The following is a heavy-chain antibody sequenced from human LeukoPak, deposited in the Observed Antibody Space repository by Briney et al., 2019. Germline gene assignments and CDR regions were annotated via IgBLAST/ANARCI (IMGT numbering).Heavy chain of an antibody. CDR3: ARALLRYFDWSKLSFDY. CDR1: GYTFTGYY. J-gene: IGHJ4*02. D-gene: IGHD3-9*01. V-gene: IGHV1-69*06. CDR2: IIPIFGTA. Sequence: SAKVSCKASGYTFTGYYMHWVRQAPGQGLEWMGGIIPIFGTANYAQKFQGRVTITADKSTSTAYMELSSLRSEDTAVYYCARALLRYFDWSKLSFDYWGQGTLVTVSS.